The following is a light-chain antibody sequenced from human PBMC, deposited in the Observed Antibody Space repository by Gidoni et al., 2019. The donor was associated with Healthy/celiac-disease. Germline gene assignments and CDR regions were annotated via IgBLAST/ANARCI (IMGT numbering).Light chain of an antibody. Sequence: ELVLTQSPGTLSLSPGARATLSFRDSQSVSSSYLAWYNQKPGQAPRLLLYGASSRATGIPDRFSGRGSGTDFTLTISRLEAEDFAVYYCQEYGSSPRTFGQGTKVEIK. J-gene: IGKJ1*01. CDR3: QEYGSSPRT. CDR2: GAS. CDR1: QSVSSSY. V-gene: IGKV3-20*01.